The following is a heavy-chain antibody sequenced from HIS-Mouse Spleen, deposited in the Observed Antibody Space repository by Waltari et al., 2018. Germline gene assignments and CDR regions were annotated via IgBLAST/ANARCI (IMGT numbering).Heavy chain of an antibody. V-gene: IGHV1-46*03. CDR3: ARGSGYSSSWDAFDI. CDR2: INASGGST. D-gene: IGHD6-13*01. J-gene: IGHJ3*02. CDR1: GYTFTSYY. Sequence: QVQLVQSGAEVKKPGASVKVSCKASGYTFTSYYMHWVRQAPGQGLGWMGLINASGGSTSYAQKFQGRVTMTRDTSTSTVYMELSSLRSEDTAVYYCARGSGYSSSWDAFDIWGQGTMVTVSS.